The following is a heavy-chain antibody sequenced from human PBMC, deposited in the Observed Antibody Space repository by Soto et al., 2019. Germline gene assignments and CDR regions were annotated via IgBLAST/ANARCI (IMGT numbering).Heavy chain of an antibody. Sequence: GGSLRLSCAASGFTFSSYGMHWVRQAPGKGLEWVAVISYDGSNKYYADSVKGRFTISRDNSKNTLYLQMNSLRAGDTAVYYCAKVYEGSDVVGAFDIWGQGTMVSVSS. CDR2: ISYDGSNK. CDR1: GFTFSSYG. CDR3: AKVYEGSDVVGAFDI. V-gene: IGHV3-30*18. J-gene: IGHJ3*02. D-gene: IGHD1-26*01.